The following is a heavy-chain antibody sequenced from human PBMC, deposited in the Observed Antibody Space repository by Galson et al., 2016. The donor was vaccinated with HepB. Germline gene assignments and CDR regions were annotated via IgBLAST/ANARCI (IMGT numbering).Heavy chain of an antibody. J-gene: IGHJ6*03. D-gene: IGHD6-13*01. Sequence: CAISGDSVSSNSAAWNWIRQSPSRGLEWLGRTYYRSKWYNDYAVSVKSRITINPDTSKNQFSLQLNSVTPEDTAVYYCARDGTRYNSSLNYYYYYYYMDVWGKGTTVTVSS. CDR3: ARDGTRYNSSLNYYYYYYYMDV. V-gene: IGHV6-1*01. CDR2: TYYRSKWYN. CDR1: GDSVSSNSAA.